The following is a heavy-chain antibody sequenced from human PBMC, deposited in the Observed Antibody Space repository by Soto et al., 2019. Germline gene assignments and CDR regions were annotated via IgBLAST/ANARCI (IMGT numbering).Heavy chain of an antibody. Sequence: ASVKVSCKASGGTFSSYAISWVRQAPGQGLEWMGGIIPIFGTANYAQKFQGRVTITADKSTSTAYMELSSLRSEDTAVYYCAREREREYSSSSDYYFDYWGQGTLVTVSS. CDR2: IIPIFGTA. J-gene: IGHJ4*02. V-gene: IGHV1-69*06. D-gene: IGHD6-6*01. CDR3: AREREREYSSSSDYYFDY. CDR1: GGTFSSYA.